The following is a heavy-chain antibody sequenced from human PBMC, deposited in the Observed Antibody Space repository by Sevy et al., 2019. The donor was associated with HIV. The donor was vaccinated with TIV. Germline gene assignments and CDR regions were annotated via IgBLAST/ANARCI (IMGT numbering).Heavy chain of an antibody. CDR1: GYTFTSYD. D-gene: IGHD4-17*01. V-gene: IGHV1-8*01. CDR3: ARSSGVTTRPYYYYGMDV. Sequence: ASVQVSCKASGYTFTSYDINWVRQATGQGLEWMGWMNPNSGNTGYAQKFQGRVTMTRNPSISTAYMELSSLRSEDTAVYYCARSSGVTTRPYYYYGMDVWGQGTTVTVSS. J-gene: IGHJ6*02. CDR2: MNPNSGNT.